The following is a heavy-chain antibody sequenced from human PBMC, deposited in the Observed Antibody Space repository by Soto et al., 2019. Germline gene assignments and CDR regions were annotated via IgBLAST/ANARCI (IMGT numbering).Heavy chain of an antibody. CDR2: IYHTGST. Sequence: SLCITGTVSVDAISSGGYSWSWIRQPPQKGLEWIGYIYHTGSTSYSPSLNSRVTISVDKSKNQFSLILNSVTAADTAIYYCARAHYGPSGYYFDSWGQGTLVPVSS. J-gene: IGHJ4*02. CDR1: VDAISSGGYS. D-gene: IGHD3-22*01. V-gene: IGHV4-30-2*01. CDR3: ARAHYGPSGYYFDS.